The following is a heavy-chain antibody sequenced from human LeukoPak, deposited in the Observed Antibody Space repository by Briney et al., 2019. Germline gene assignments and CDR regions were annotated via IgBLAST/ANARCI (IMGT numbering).Heavy chain of an antibody. D-gene: IGHD3-22*01. Sequence: PGGSLRLSCAASGFTFSSYWMHWVRQAPGKGLEWVSGINWSGGSTGYADSVKGRFTISRDNAKNSLYLQMNSLRAEDTALYYCARASHYSDSSDYPDYWGQGTLVTVSS. CDR3: ARASHYSDSSDYPDY. V-gene: IGHV3-20*04. CDR2: INWSGGST. CDR1: GFTFSSYW. J-gene: IGHJ4*02.